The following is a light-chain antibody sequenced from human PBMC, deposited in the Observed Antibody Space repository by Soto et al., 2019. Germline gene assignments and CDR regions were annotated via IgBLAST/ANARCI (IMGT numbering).Light chain of an antibody. V-gene: IGKV3D-15*01. J-gene: IGKJ1*01. CDR1: QSVNTN. CDR3: QQYHNSLWT. CDR2: GAS. Sequence: ELVMTQSPATLSVSPVERATLSCRASQSVNTNFAWYQQKPGQAPRLLTYGASIRATGIPDRFSGSGSGTDFTLTISRLEPEDFAVYYCQQYHNSLWTFGQGTKVDIK.